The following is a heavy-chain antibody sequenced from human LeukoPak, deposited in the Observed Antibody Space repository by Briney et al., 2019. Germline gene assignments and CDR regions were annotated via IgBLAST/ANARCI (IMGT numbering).Heavy chain of an antibody. CDR2: IWYDGGNK. V-gene: IGHV3-33*01. CDR1: GFTFSSHG. D-gene: IGHD3-9*01. Sequence: PGGSLRLSCAASGFTFSSHGMHWVRQAPGKGLEWVAVIWYDGGNKYYADSVKGRFTISRDNSKNTLYQQMNSLRAEDTAVYYCARDHYYDILTGYYPFDYWGQGTLVTVSS. J-gene: IGHJ4*02. CDR3: ARDHYYDILTGYYPFDY.